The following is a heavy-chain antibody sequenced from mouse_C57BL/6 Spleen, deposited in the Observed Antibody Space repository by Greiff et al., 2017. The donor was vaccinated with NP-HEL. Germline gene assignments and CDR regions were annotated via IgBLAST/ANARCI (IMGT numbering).Heavy chain of an antibody. J-gene: IGHJ4*01. CDR3: ARHEDRLYYGYDGGYAMDY. D-gene: IGHD2-2*01. Sequence: VHLVESGAELVKPGASVKLSCKASGYTFTEYTIHWVKQRSGQGLEWIGWFYPGSGSIKYNEKFKDKATLTADKSSSTVYMELSRLTSEDSAVYFCARHEDRLYYGYDGGYAMDYWGQGTSVTVSS. CDR1: GYTFTEYT. V-gene: IGHV1-62-2*01. CDR2: FYPGSGSI.